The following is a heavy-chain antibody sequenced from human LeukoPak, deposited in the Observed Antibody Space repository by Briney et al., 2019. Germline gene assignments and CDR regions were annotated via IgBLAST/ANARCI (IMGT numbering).Heavy chain of an antibody. Sequence: SETLSLTCSVSGGSISSYYWSWIRQPPGKGLEWIGYIYYSGSTNYNPSLKSRVTISVDTSKNQFSLKLSSVTAADTAMYYCARHAPMTTYDYWGQGTLVTVSS. J-gene: IGHJ4*02. CDR3: ARHAPMTTYDY. D-gene: IGHD4-11*01. CDR2: IYYSGST. CDR1: GGSISSYY. V-gene: IGHV4-59*08.